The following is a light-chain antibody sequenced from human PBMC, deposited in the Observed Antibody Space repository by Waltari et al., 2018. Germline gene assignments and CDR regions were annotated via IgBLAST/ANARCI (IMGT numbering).Light chain of an antibody. CDR1: QDISNY. J-gene: IGKJ4*01. CDR2: DTS. V-gene: IGKV1-33*01. Sequence: DIQMTQSPSSLPASVGDSVTITSQANQDISNYVSWYQHKPGKAPSLLNYDTSNWEAGVSSRFSGSGSGTICTLTSNSLRPEDIATYYCQQYDSLLTFGGGTKVQI. CDR3: QQYDSLLT.